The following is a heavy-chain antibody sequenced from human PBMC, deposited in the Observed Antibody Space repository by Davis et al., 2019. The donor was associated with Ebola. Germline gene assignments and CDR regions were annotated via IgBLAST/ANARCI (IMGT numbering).Heavy chain of an antibody. J-gene: IGHJ4*02. D-gene: IGHD3-10*01. V-gene: IGHV4-39*01. CDR2: IYYSGST. Sequence: SETLSLTCTVSGGSISSSSYYWGWIRQPPGKGLEWIGSIYYSGSTYYNPSLKSRVTISVDTSKNQFSLKLSSVTAADTAVYYCARLCGYYGSYYFDYWGQGTLVTVSS. CDR1: GGSISSSSYY. CDR3: ARLCGYYGSYYFDY.